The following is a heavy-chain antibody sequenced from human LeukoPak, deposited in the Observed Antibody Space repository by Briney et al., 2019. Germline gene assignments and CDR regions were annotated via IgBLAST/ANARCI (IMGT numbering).Heavy chain of an antibody. CDR3: ARGQFSGTYYDDY. V-gene: IGHV3-72*01. Sequence: GGSLRLSCAASGFTFSSYAMSWVRQAPGKGLEWVCRTRNKANSYTTEYAASVKGRFTISRDDSKNSLYLQMNSLKTEDTAVYYCARGQFSGTYYDDYWGQGTLVTVSS. J-gene: IGHJ4*02. D-gene: IGHD1-26*01. CDR2: TRNKANSYTT. CDR1: GFTFSSYA.